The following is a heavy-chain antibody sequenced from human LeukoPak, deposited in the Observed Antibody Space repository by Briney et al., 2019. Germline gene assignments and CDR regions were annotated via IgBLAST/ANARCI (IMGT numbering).Heavy chain of an antibody. V-gene: IGHV1-2*02. CDR1: GYTFTGYF. Sequence: ASVKVSCKASGYTFTGYFMHWVRQAPGQGLEWMGWINPNSGGTNYAQKFQGRVTMTTDTSVSTAYMELSSLRSEDMAVYYCAKGYSNYYDYWGQGTLVTVSS. CDR3: AKGYSNYYDY. D-gene: IGHD4-11*01. CDR2: INPNSGGT. J-gene: IGHJ4*02.